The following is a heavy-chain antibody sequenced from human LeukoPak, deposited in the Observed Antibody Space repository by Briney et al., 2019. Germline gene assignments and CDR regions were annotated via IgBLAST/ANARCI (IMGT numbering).Heavy chain of an antibody. Sequence: GGSLRLSCAASGFTFSSYAMHWVRQAPGKGLEWVAVISYDGSNKYYADSVKGRFTISRDNSKNTLYLQMSSLRAEDTAVYYCARDQGSGSYYWGQGTLVTASS. CDR2: ISYDGSNK. CDR3: ARDQGSGSYY. V-gene: IGHV3-30-3*01. CDR1: GFTFSSYA. D-gene: IGHD5-12*01. J-gene: IGHJ4*02.